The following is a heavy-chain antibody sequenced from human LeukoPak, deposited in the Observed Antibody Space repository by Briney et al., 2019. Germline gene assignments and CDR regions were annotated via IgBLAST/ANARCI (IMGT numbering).Heavy chain of an antibody. Sequence: PSQTLSLTCTVSGGSISSGGYYWSWIRRPPGKGLEWIGYIYHSGSTYYNPSLKSRVTISVDRSKNQFSLKLSSVTAADTAVYYCARALGEWLFSYYYYMDVWGKGTTVTVSS. CDR3: ARALGEWLFSYYYYMDV. J-gene: IGHJ6*03. D-gene: IGHD3-3*01. V-gene: IGHV4-30-2*01. CDR1: GGSISSGGYY. CDR2: IYHSGST.